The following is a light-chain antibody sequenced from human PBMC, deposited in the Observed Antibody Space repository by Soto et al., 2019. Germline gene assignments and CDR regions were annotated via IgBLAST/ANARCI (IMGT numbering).Light chain of an antibody. CDR3: QQYHSTRRT. CDR1: QSVLYSSNHKTD. CDR2: WAS. J-gene: IGKJ1*01. V-gene: IGKV4-1*01. Sequence: DIVMTQSPDSLAVSMGESATINCTSSQSVLYSSNHKTDLARYLQKPGKPPKLLIYWASPRESGVPDRFSGSGAGTDFTLTSSSLQAEDIAVYYKQQYHSTRRTFGQGTKVEIK.